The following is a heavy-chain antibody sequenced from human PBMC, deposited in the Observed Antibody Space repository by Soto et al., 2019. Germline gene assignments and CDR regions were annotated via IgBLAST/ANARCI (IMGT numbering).Heavy chain of an antibody. J-gene: IGHJ6*02. CDR1: GYSFTNYW. V-gene: IGHV5-51*01. D-gene: IGHD6-6*01. Sequence: GESLKISCQASGYSFTNYWIGWVRQMPGKGLEWMGIIYPGDSDTRYSPSFQGQVTISADKSISTAYLQWSSLKASDTAMYYCAKSREYSHSFHGVDVWGQGTTVTVSS. CDR3: AKSREYSHSFHGVDV. CDR2: IYPGDSDT.